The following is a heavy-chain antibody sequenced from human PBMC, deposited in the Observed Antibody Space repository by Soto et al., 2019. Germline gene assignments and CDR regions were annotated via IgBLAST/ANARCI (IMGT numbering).Heavy chain of an antibody. V-gene: IGHV1-18*01. J-gene: IGHJ4*02. CDR1: GYTFTNFG. CDR3: ATRSPAFDY. CDR2: VTTDKGKT. Sequence: ASVKVSCKTSGYTFTNFGISWVRQAPGQGLEWMGWVTTDKGKTTYAQKFQGRVTMTTDTSTSTAYLELRSLISDDTAVYYCATRSPAFDYWGPGTLVTVSS.